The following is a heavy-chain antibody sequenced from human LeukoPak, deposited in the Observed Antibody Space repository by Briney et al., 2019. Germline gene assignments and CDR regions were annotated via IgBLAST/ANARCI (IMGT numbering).Heavy chain of an antibody. Sequence: SETLSLTCAVSGGSISSGGYSWSWIRQHPGKGLEWIGYIYYSGSTYYNPSLKSRVTISVDTSKNQFSLKLSSVTAADTAVYYCARDKRYYDSSGYYGHDAFDIWGQGTMVTVSS. J-gene: IGHJ3*02. V-gene: IGHV4-31*11. D-gene: IGHD3-22*01. CDR1: GGSISSGGYS. CDR2: IYYSGST. CDR3: ARDKRYYDSSGYYGHDAFDI.